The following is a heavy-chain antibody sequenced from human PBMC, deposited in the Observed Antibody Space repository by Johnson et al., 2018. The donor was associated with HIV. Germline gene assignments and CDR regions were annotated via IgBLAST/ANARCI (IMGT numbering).Heavy chain of an antibody. CDR2: ISYDGSNK. Sequence: QVQLVESGGGVVQPGRSLRLSCAASGFTFSSYAMHWVRQAPGKGLEWVAVISYDGSNKYYADSVKDRFTISRDNSKNTLYLQMNSLRAEDTAVYYCARETGDDAFDIWGQGTMVTGSS. D-gene: IGHD7-27*01. CDR1: GFTFSSYA. J-gene: IGHJ3*02. CDR3: ARETGDDAFDI. V-gene: IGHV3-30*04.